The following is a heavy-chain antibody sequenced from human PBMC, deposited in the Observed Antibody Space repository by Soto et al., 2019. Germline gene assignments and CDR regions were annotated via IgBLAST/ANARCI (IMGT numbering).Heavy chain of an antibody. D-gene: IGHD1-1*01. CDR2: ISGSGGNI. J-gene: IGHJ4*02. V-gene: IGHV3-23*01. Sequence: GSLRLACAASVFTFSSYAMGWVRQAPGKGLEWVSVISGSGGNIHYADSVKGRFTISRDNSKNTLYLQMNSLRVEDTAVYNCATQDFRGTTGTTWGQGTLVTVSS. CDR1: VFTFSSYA. CDR3: ATQDFRGTTGTT.